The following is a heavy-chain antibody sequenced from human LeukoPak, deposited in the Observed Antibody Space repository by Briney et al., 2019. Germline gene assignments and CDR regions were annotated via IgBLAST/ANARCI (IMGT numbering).Heavy chain of an antibody. CDR3: AELGITMIGGV. CDR1: GVTFSSYE. Sequence: GGSLRLSCAASGVTFSSYEMNWVRQAPGKGLEWVSHISSSGSTIYYADSVKGRFTISRDNAKNLLYLQMNSLRAEDTAVYYCAELGITMIGGVWGKGTTVTISS. CDR2: ISSSGSTI. D-gene: IGHD3-10*02. V-gene: IGHV3-48*03. J-gene: IGHJ6*04.